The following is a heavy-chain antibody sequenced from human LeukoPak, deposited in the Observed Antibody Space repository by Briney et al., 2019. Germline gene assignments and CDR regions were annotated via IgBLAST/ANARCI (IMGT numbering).Heavy chain of an antibody. CDR1: GGFISIYY. D-gene: IGHD2-15*01. CDR2: IDTSGST. CDR3: ARHFMVAAPPGYFDY. J-gene: IGHJ4*02. V-gene: IGHV4-4*08. Sequence: SETLSLTCTVCGGFISIYYWSWIRQPPGKGREWIGNIDTSGSTNYTPSLKSRVTISVDTSKNPFSLQLSTVTAADTAVYYCARHFMVAAPPGYFDYWGQGTLVTVSS.